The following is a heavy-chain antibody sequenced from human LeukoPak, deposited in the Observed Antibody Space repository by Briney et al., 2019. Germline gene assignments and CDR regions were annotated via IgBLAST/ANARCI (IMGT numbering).Heavy chain of an antibody. Sequence: SETLSLTCAVYGGSFSGYYWSWIRQPPGKGLEWIGEINHSGSTNYNPSLKSRVTISVDTSKNQFSLKLSSVTAADTALYYCARDWSGYGSFDYWGRGTLVTVSS. V-gene: IGHV4-34*01. CDR3: ARDWSGYGSFDY. D-gene: IGHD3-3*01. CDR2: INHSGST. J-gene: IGHJ4*02. CDR1: GGSFSGYY.